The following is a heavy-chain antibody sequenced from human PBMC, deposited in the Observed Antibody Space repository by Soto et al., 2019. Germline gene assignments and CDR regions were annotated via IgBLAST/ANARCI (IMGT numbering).Heavy chain of an antibody. V-gene: IGHV4-4*02. CDR1: GGSISSGDW. Sequence: QVQLQESGPGLVKPSGTLSLTCADSGGSISSGDWCWSWVRQSPGKGLEWIGEIYSGGSTTYNPSLKRRFTMSADASENHYSLRLSSVTAADPAVYYCARRGCDSRFVSLDYWGQGTLFTVSS. CDR3: ARRGCDSRFVSLDY. J-gene: IGHJ4*02. CDR2: IYSGGST. D-gene: IGHD2-21*02.